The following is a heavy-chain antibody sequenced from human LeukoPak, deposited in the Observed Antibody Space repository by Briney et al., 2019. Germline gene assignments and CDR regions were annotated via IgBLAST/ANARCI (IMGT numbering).Heavy chain of an antibody. Sequence: PSEALSLTCTLSGDSISSSSFYWAWIRQPPGKGLECIGTIFYSGITYYSSSLKSRVTISVDTSKNRFSLKLSSVTVADTAVYFCARSGPAAGRPDAFDIWGQGTMVTVSS. D-gene: IGHD2-2*01. CDR1: GDSISSSSFY. V-gene: IGHV4-39*07. CDR2: IFYSGIT. J-gene: IGHJ3*02. CDR3: ARSGPAAGRPDAFDI.